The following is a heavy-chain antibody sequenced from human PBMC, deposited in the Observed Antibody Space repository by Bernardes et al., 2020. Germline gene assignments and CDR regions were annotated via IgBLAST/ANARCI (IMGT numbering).Heavy chain of an antibody. CDR2: IYYRGST. D-gene: IGHD3-9*01. J-gene: IGHJ6*02. V-gene: IGHV4-59*01. Sequence: SETLSLTCTVSGGSISSYYWSWIRQPPGKGLEWIGYIYYRGSTNYNPSLKSRVTISVDTSKNQFSLKLSSVTAADAAVYYCARGVHYDILTGYYYYYYGMNGWGQGTTVTVSS. CDR1: GGSISSYY. CDR3: ARGVHYDILTGYYYYYYGMNG.